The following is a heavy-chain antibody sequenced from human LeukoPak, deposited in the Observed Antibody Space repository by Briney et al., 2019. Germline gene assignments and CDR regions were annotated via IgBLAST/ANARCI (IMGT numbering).Heavy chain of an antibody. D-gene: IGHD3-22*01. J-gene: IGHJ4*02. V-gene: IGHV3-23*01. CDR2: ISGSGGST. Sequence: GGSLRLSCAASGFTFSSYAMSWVRQAPGKGLEWVSAISGSGGSTYYADSVKGRFTISRDNSKNTLCLQMNSLRAEDTAVYYCYGNYDSSGYYYVYYFDYWGQGTLVTVSS. CDR1: GFTFSSYA. CDR3: YGNYDSSGYYYVYYFDY.